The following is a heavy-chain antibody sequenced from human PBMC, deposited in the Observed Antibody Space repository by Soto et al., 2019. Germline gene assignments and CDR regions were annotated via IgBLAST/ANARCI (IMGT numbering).Heavy chain of an antibody. D-gene: IGHD3-3*01. CDR2: IYWDDDK. Sequence: QITLNESGPTLVKPTQTLTLTCTFSGFSLTTSGVGVGWIRQSPGKAPEWLALIYWDDDKRYSPSLKSRLTITKDTSKNQVVLTMANLHPADTATYYCAHRVLRTVFGLVTTTAIYFDFWGQGAPVAVSS. J-gene: IGHJ4*02. V-gene: IGHV2-5*02. CDR1: GFSLTTSGVG. CDR3: AHRVLRTVFGLVTTTAIYFDF.